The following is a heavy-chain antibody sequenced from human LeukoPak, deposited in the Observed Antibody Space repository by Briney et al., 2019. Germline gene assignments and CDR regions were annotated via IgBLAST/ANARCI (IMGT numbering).Heavy chain of an antibody. CDR1: GFTFDDHG. D-gene: IGHD3-3*01. Sequence: GGSLRLSCAASGFTFDDHGMSWVRQAPGKGLEWVSGINWNVGSTGYADSVKGRFTISRDNAKNSLYLQMNSLRAEDTALYHCARAVYYDFWSGSPDDAFDIWGQGTMVTVSS. J-gene: IGHJ3*02. V-gene: IGHV3-20*01. CDR3: ARAVYYDFWSGSPDDAFDI. CDR2: INWNVGST.